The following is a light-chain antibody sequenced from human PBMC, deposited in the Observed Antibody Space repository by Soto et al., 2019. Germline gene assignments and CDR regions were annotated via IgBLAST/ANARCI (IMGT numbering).Light chain of an antibody. J-gene: IGLJ2*01. V-gene: IGLV2-23*02. CDR1: SSGVGSYNL. Sequence: QSALTQPASVSGSPGQSITISCTGTSSGVGSYNLVSWYQQHPGTAPKLMIYEVIYRPSGVSNRFSGSKSGNMASLTISGLQAEDEADYYCSSYAGSSTLVFGGGTQLTVL. CDR3: SSYAGSSTLV. CDR2: EVI.